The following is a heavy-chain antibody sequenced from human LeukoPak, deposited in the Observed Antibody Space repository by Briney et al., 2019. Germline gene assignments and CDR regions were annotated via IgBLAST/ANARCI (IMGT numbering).Heavy chain of an antibody. D-gene: IGHD3-9*01. Sequence: QTLSLTCAISGDSVSSNIAAWNWIRQSPSRGLEWLGRTYYRSKWYSDYAVSVKSRLTINADTSRNQFSLQMNSVTPEDTAVYYCASAGFRAFQIWGQGTTVTVSS. V-gene: IGHV6-1*01. J-gene: IGHJ3*02. CDR2: TYYRSKWYS. CDR1: GDSVSSNIAA. CDR3: ASAGFRAFQI.